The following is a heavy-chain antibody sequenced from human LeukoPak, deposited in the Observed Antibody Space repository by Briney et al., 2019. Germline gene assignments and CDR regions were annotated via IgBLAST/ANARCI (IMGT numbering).Heavy chain of an antibody. V-gene: IGHV3-23*01. CDR2: ITGSDGST. J-gene: IGHJ4*02. CDR1: GFSFSSYS. CDR3: AKENRWE. Sequence: PGGSLRLSCAASGFSFSSYSMNWVRQAPEKGLEWVSGITGSDGSTYYADSVKGRFTISRDNSKNTLYLQMSSLRAEDTAVYYCAKENRWEWGQGTLVTVSS. D-gene: IGHD1-14*01.